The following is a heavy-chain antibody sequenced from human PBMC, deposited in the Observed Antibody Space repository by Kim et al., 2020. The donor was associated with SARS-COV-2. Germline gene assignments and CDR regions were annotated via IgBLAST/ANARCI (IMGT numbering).Heavy chain of an antibody. CDR1: GFTFSSYA. V-gene: IGHV3-23*01. Sequence: GGSLRLSCAASGFTFSSYAMSWVRQAPGKGLEWVSAISGSGGSTYYADSVKGRFTISRDNSKNTLYLQMNSLRAEDTAVYYCAKAPGVVVFLGWFDPWGQGTLVTVSS. D-gene: IGHD3-3*01. CDR3: AKAPGVVVFLGWFDP. J-gene: IGHJ5*02. CDR2: ISGSGGST.